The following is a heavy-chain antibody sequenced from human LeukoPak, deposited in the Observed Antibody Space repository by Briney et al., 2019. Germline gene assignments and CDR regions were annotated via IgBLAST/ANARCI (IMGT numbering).Heavy chain of an antibody. Sequence: GGSLRLSCVASVFTFAKYWMSWVRHAPWKGREWVANIKLDGSEKNYVDSVKGRFTISRDNTKNSLYLQMNSLRVEDTAVFYCARDQYDTWSRRGNFDSWGQGTLVIVSS. CDR2: IKLDGSEK. D-gene: IGHD3-3*01. CDR3: ARDQYDTWSRRGNFDS. CDR1: VFTFAKYW. V-gene: IGHV3-7*03. J-gene: IGHJ4*02.